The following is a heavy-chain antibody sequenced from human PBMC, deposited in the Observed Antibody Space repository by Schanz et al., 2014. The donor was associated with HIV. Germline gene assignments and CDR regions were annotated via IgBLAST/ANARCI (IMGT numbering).Heavy chain of an antibody. CDR2: IIPIFGTA. J-gene: IGHJ4*02. CDR1: GGTFSIYA. D-gene: IGHD2-15*01. CDR3: ARSASVISSGWCSGNACYSGAFHS. Sequence: QVQLVQSGAEVKKPGSSVKVSCKASGGTFSIYAISWVRQAPGQGLEWMGGIIPIFGTANYAKKFQGRVTIIADDSTSTAFMELSSLRSADTAVYFCARSASVISSGWCSGNACYSGAFHSWGQGSLVIVSS. V-gene: IGHV1-69*01.